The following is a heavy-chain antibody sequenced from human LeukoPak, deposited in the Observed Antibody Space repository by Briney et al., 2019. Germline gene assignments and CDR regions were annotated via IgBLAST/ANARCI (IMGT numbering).Heavy chain of an antibody. CDR1: GFTFSSYG. D-gene: IGHD2-15*01. Sequence: GGSLRLSCAASGFTFSSYGMHWVRQAPGKGLEWVAVIWYDGSNKYYADSVKGRFTIPRDNSKNTLYLLMNSLIPEDTAVYYCAREVVSTPSYFDSWGQGTLVTVSS. J-gene: IGHJ4*02. CDR2: IWYDGSNK. V-gene: IGHV3-33*01. CDR3: AREVVSTPSYFDS.